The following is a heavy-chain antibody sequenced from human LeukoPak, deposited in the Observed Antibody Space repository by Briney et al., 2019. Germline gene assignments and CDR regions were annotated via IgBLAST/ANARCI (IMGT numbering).Heavy chain of an antibody. J-gene: IGHJ4*02. D-gene: IGHD3-16*01. CDR3: ASLTFFLHY. V-gene: IGHV3-21*01. CDR1: GFTFSSYS. Sequence: GGSLRLSCAASGFTFSSYSMNWVRQAPGKGLEWVSSISSSSSYIYYADSVKGRFPISRDNAKNSLYLQMNSLRAEDTAVYYCASLTFFLHYWGQGTLVTVSS. CDR2: ISSSSSYI.